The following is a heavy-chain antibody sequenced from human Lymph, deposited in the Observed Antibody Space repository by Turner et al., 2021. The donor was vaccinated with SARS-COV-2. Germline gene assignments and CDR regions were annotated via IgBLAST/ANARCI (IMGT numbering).Heavy chain of an antibody. D-gene: IGHD5-12*01. CDR3: ARARWLRGEVDY. V-gene: IGHV4-59*01. Sequence: VQLQESGPGLVKPSETLSLLCSVSGGSISNYYWRWIRQPPGKRRECIGYNYSSGSTNYNPSRKSRVTISVDTSKNQVSLKLSSVTAADTAVYYGARARWLRGEVDYWGQGTLVTVSS. CDR1: GGSISNYY. CDR2: NYSSGST. J-gene: IGHJ4*02.